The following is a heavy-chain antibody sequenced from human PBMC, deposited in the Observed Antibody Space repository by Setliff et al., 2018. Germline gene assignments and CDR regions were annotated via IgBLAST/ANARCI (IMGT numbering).Heavy chain of an antibody. D-gene: IGHD5-12*01. Sequence: SETLPLTCSVLGDSLSSGTQYWAWIRQPPGKGLEWIGNINYSGSTYYNPSLKSRVTMSVDASKNQVSLKMTSVTAEDTAVYYCAKVDIDYIMTRDDTWQYIFYMDVWGRGTTVTVS. CDR3: AKVDIDYIMTRDDTWQYIFYMDV. V-gene: IGHV4-39*01. CDR2: INYSGST. CDR1: GDSLSSGTQY. J-gene: IGHJ6*03.